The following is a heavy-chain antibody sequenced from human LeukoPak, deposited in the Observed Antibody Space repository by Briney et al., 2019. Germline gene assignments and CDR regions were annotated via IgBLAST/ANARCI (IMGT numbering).Heavy chain of an antibody. D-gene: IGHD3-10*02. CDR1: GGSFSGYY. CDR3: ARDNTYMFDY. J-gene: IGHJ4*02. Sequence: PSETLSLTCAVYGGSFSGYYWTWIRQPPGKGLEWVSSISSSSSYIYYADSVKGRFTISRDNAKNTLYLEMNRLRAEDTAVYYCARDNTYMFDYWGQGTQVTVSS. CDR2: ISSSSSYI. V-gene: IGHV3-21*01.